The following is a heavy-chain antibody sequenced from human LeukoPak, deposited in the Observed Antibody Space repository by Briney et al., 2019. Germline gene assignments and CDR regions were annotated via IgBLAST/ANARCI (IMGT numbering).Heavy chain of an antibody. CDR1: GFSFTTYW. J-gene: IGHJ5*02. CDR2: IKEDGSDK. D-gene: IGHD6-19*01. Sequence: GGSLRLSCAATGFSFTTYWMSWVRQAPGKGLEWVANIKEDGSDKYYVDSVKGRFSISRDNAKNSLYLQMSSLRAEDTAVYYCAKDPGDIAVDRWFDPWGQGTLVTVSS. CDR3: AKDPGDIAVDRWFDP. V-gene: IGHV3-7*03.